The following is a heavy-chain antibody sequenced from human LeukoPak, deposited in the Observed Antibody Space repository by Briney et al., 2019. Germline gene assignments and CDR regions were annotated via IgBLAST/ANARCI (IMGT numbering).Heavy chain of an antibody. V-gene: IGHV1-69*06. Sequence: ASVKVSCKASGGTFSSYAISWVRQAPGQGLGWMGGIIPIFGTANYAQKFQGRVTITADKSTSTAYMELSSLRSEDTAVYYCARVVDYYDSSGYYYPWGQGTMVTVSS. D-gene: IGHD3-22*01. CDR1: GGTFSSYA. CDR2: IIPIFGTA. CDR3: ARVVDYYDSSGYYYP. J-gene: IGHJ3*01.